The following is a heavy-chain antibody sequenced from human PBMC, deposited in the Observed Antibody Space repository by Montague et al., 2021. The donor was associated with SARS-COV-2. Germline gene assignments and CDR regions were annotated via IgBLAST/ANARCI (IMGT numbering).Heavy chain of an antibody. CDR1: GVSVTDYY. Sequence: SETLSLTCTVSGVSVTDYYWSWIRQPPGKGLERVGDVWYNKGANSNHSLKSRVAISVDTYKNQYSLRLNSVTAADTAFYYCVGRPLYGGLNGSPDFWGQGTLVTVSS. D-gene: IGHD3-9*01. V-gene: IGHV4-59*08. CDR2: VWYNKGA. CDR3: VGRPLYGGLNGSPDF. J-gene: IGHJ4*02.